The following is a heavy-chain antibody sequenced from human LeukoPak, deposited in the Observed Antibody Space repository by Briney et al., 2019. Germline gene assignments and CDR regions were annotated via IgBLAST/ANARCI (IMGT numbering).Heavy chain of an antibody. J-gene: IGHJ3*02. CDR2: ISGSGGST. V-gene: IGHV3-23*01. CDR3: AKHLDTAMGNDVSDI. CDR1: GFTFSSYV. Sequence: GGSLRLSCAASGFTFSSYVMSWVRQAPGKGLEWVSAISGSGGSTYYADSVKGRFTISRDNSKNTLYLQMNSLRVEDTAVYYCAKHLDTAMGNDVSDIWGQGTMVTVSS. D-gene: IGHD5-18*01.